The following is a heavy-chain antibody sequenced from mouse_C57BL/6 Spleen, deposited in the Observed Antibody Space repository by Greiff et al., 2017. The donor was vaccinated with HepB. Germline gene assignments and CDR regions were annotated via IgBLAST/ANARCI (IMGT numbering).Heavy chain of an antibody. CDR3: ARPFYYGSRWAPFWYFDV. J-gene: IGHJ1*03. Sequence: QVQLQQPGAELVKPGASVKLSCKASGYTFTSYWMQWVKQRPGQGLEWIGEIDPSDSYTNYNQKFKGKATLTVDTSSSTAYMQLSSLTSEDSAVYYCARPFYYGSRWAPFWYFDVWGTGTTVTVSS. D-gene: IGHD1-1*01. CDR2: IDPSDSYT. CDR1: GYTFTSYW. V-gene: IGHV1-50*01.